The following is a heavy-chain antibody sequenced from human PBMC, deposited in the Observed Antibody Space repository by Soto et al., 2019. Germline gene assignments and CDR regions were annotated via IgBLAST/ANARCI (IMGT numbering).Heavy chain of an antibody. CDR3: ARDIPSLVVTAIPDY. Sequence: PGGSLRLSCAASGFTFSSYSMNWVRQAPGKGLEWVSSISSSSSYIYYADSVKGRFTISRDNAKNSLYLQMNSLRAEGTAVYYCARDIPSLVVTAIPDYWGQGTLVTVSS. D-gene: IGHD2-21*02. V-gene: IGHV3-21*01. CDR1: GFTFSSYS. CDR2: ISSSSSYI. J-gene: IGHJ4*02.